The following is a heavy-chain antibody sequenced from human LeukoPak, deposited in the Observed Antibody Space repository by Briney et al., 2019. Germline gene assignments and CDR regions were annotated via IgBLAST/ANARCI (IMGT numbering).Heavy chain of an antibody. CDR3: ARDALWFGELGYFDY. J-gene: IGHJ4*02. Sequence: XQTLSLTCAVSGGSISSGGYSWSWLRQPPGRGLEWVGYIYHSGSTYYNPSLKSRVTISVDRSKNQFSLKLSSVTAADTAVYYCARDALWFGELGYFDYWGQGTLVTVSS. CDR1: GGSISSGGYS. V-gene: IGHV4-30-2*01. D-gene: IGHD3-10*01. CDR2: IYHSGST.